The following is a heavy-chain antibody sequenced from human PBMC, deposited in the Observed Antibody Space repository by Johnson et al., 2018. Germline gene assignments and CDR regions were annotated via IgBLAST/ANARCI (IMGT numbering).Heavy chain of an antibody. D-gene: IGHD3-22*01. CDR2: ISGSSRTI. CDR1: GFTFSSHS. J-gene: IGHJ3*02. V-gene: IGHV3-48*01. CDR3: ARDQPFYYHTFDI. Sequence: VQLVESGGGLVQPGGSLRLSCAASGFTFSSHSMNWVRQAPGKGLEWVSYISGSSRTIHYADSVKGRFTISRDNAKNSLYLQMDSLRAEDTAVYYFARDQPFYYHTFDIWGQGTMVTVYS.